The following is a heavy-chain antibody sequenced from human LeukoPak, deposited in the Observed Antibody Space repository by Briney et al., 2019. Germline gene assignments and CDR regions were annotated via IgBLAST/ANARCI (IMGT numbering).Heavy chain of an antibody. D-gene: IGHD5-18*01. J-gene: IGHJ4*02. Sequence: GGSLRLSCAASGFTFSSYGMHWVRQAPGKGLEWVSYISSSGSTIYYADSVKGRFTISRDNAKNSLYLQMNSLRAEDTAVYYCAREGTAMEIDYWGQGPLVTVSS. CDR2: ISSSGSTI. CDR1: GFTFSSYG. CDR3: AREGTAMEIDY. V-gene: IGHV3-48*04.